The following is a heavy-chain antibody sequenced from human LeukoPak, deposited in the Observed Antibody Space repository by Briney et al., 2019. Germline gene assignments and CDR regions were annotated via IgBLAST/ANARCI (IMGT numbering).Heavy chain of an antibody. D-gene: IGHD4-11*01. J-gene: IGHJ5*02. CDR1: GGSFSGYY. CDR3: ARENYSKGLDP. Sequence: EILSVTCAVYGGSFSGYYWSWIRQPPGKGLEWVGGINHSGRTNYNPSLKSRVTISVDTSKNQFSLKLSSVTAADTAVYYCARENYSKGLDPWGQGTLVTVSS. V-gene: IGHV4-34*01. CDR2: INHSGRT.